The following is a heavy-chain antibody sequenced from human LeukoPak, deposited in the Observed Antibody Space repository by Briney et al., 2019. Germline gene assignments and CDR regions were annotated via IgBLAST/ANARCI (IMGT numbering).Heavy chain of an antibody. CDR2: INNDGSST. V-gene: IGHV3-74*01. J-gene: IGHJ4*02. Sequence: PGGSLRLSCAASGFTFSSYWMHWVRQAPGKGLVWVSRINNDGSSTSYAHSVKGRFTISRDNAKNTLSLQMNSLRAEDTALYYCARDGYSYFDFWGLGTLVTVSS. CDR3: ARDGYSYFDF. D-gene: IGHD5-24*01. CDR1: GFTFSSYW.